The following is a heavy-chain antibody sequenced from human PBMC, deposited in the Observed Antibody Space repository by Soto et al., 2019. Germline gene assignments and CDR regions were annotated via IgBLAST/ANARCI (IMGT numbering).Heavy chain of an antibody. J-gene: IGHJ5*02. D-gene: IGHD3-3*01. CDR2: IYYSGST. V-gene: IGHV4-31*03. CDR1: SHSIFSARCY. CDR3: ARSQTYYDFWSGYHNPSWFDP. Sequence: TLSLTCPLRSHSIFSARCYWKSIRKPPGRGLEWIGYIYYSGSTYYNPSLKSRVTISVDTSKNQFSLKLCSVTAADTAVYYCARSQTYYDFWSGYHNPSWFDPWGQG.